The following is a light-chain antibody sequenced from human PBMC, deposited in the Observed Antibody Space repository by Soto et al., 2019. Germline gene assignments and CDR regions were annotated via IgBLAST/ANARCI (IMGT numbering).Light chain of an antibody. J-gene: IGLJ2*01. CDR3: SSYTSSSTVV. CDR1: SSDIGAYNY. V-gene: IGLV2-14*01. Sequence: QSVLTQPASVSGSPGQSITISCTGTSSDIGAYNYVSWYQQHPGKAPKLMIYDVSNRPSGVSNRFSGSNSGHTASLTISGLQAEDEADYYFSSYTSSSTVVFGGGTQVTVL. CDR2: DVS.